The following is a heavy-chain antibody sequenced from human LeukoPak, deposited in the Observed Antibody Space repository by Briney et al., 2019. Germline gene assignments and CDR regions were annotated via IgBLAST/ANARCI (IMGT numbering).Heavy chain of an antibody. CDR3: TRDHGWLSYY. J-gene: IGHJ4*02. Sequence: GGSLRLSCTASGFTFSDFSMGWFRQAPGKGLEWIGFIRKKADGATGDYAASVKGRFTISRDDSKNIAFLQMNSLKTEDTALYYCTRDHGWLSYYWGQGTLVTVSS. CDR2: IRKKADGATG. D-gene: IGHD3-10*01. CDR1: GFTFSDFS. V-gene: IGHV3-49*03.